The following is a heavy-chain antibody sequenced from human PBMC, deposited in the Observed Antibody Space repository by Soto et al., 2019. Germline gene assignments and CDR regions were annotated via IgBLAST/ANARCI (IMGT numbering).Heavy chain of an antibody. CDR2: ISAYNGNT. V-gene: IGHV1-18*04. CDR1: GYTFTSYG. Sequence: ASVKVSCKASGYTFTSYGISWVRQAPGQGLEWMGWISAYNGNTNYAQKLQGRVTMTTDTSTSTAYMELSSLRSEDTAVYYCARDTTMIVVVATAPYGMDVWGKGNTVTVSS. CDR3: ARDTTMIVVVATAPYGMDV. D-gene: IGHD3-22*01. J-gene: IGHJ6*04.